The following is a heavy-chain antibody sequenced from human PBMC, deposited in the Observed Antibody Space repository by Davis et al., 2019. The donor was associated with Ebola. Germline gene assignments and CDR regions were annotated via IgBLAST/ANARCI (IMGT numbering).Heavy chain of an antibody. Sequence: GESLKISCAASGFTVSSNYMSWVRQAPGKGLEWVSVIYSGGSTYYADSVKGRFTISRHNSKNTLYLQMNSLRAEDTAVYYCARVIRRLRFHFHGMDVWGQGTTVTVSS. D-gene: IGHD3-3*01. J-gene: IGHJ6*02. CDR3: ARVIRRLRFHFHGMDV. CDR2: IYSGGST. CDR1: GFTVSSNY. V-gene: IGHV3-53*04.